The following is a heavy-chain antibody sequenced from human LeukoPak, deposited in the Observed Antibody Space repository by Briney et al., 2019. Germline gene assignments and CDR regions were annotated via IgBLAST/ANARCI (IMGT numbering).Heavy chain of an antibody. CDR2: INPNSGGT. V-gene: IGHV1-2*02. D-gene: IGHD5-24*01. CDR1: GYTFTGYY. J-gene: IGHJ4*02. CDR3: ARGIEMATIGDC. Sequence: ASVKVSCKASGYTFTGYYMHWVRQAPGQGLEWMGWINPNSGGTNYAQRFQGRVTMTRDTSISTVYMELSRLRSDDTAVYYCARGIEMATIGDCWGQGTLVTVSS.